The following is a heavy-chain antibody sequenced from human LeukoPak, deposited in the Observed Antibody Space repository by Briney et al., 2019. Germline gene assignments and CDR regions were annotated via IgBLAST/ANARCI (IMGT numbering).Heavy chain of an antibody. J-gene: IGHJ4*02. CDR1: GGSISSSSYY. D-gene: IGHD1-14*01. CDR3: VRDAHLRTTIDY. CDR2: IYYSGST. V-gene: IGHV4-39*07. Sequence: SETLSLTCTVSGGSISSSSYYWGWIRQPPGKGLEWIGSIYYSGSTYYNPSLKSRVTISVDTSKNQFSLKLSSVTAADTAVYYCVRDAHLRTTIDYWGQGTLVTVSS.